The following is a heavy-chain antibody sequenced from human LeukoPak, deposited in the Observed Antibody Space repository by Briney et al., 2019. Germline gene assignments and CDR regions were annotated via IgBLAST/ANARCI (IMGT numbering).Heavy chain of an antibody. V-gene: IGHV4-59*01. Sequence: PSETLSLTCTVSGGSISSNYWSWIRQPPGKGLEWIGYIYYTGSTNFDPSLKSRVTISADTSMNQFSLKLTSVTAADTAVYYCASRSNRIDYGNWYFDLWGRGTLVTVSS. D-gene: IGHD4-17*01. CDR1: GGSISSNY. CDR2: IYYTGST. J-gene: IGHJ2*01. CDR3: ASRSNRIDYGNWYFDL.